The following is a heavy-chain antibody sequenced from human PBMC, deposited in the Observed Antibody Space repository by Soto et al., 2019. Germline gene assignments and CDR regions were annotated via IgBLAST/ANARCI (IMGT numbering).Heavy chain of an antibody. CDR3: ARFGTSYDTSGFLS. CDR1: GFTFGSHW. D-gene: IGHD3-22*01. Sequence: GGSLRLSCAASGFTFGSHWMHWVRQAPGKGLVYVSRISSGGTTTNYAESVKGRFTISRDNARNTLYLQMNSLRVEDTAVYYCARFGTSYDTSGFLSWGQGT. CDR2: ISSGGTTT. J-gene: IGHJ5*02. V-gene: IGHV3-74*01.